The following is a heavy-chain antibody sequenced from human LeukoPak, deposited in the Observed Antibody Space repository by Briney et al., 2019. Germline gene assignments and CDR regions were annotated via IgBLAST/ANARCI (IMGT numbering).Heavy chain of an antibody. V-gene: IGHV1-69*05. CDR1: VGTFTSYA. J-gene: IGHJ4*02. CDR2: IIPIFGTA. D-gene: IGHD3-22*01. CDR3: ARSSYYDSSGYYLFDY. Sequence: SVKVSCKASVGTFTSYAISWVRQAPGQGLEWMGGIIPIFGTANYAQKFQGRVTITTDESTSTAYMELSSLRSEDTAVYYCARSSYYDSSGYYLFDYWGQGTLVTVSS.